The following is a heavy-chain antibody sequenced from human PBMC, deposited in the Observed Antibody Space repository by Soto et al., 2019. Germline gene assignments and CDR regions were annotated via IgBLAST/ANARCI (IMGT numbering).Heavy chain of an antibody. J-gene: IGHJ4*02. Sequence: PGGSLRLSCAASGFKFSNYAMSWVRQAPGKGLEWVSLISATGGGTYYADSVKGRFTISRDNSHNTLYLQVHSLTAEDTAVYYCAKDRREGGNSAFYLDFWGPGAQVTVSS. D-gene: IGHD3-16*01. CDR1: GFKFSNYA. CDR3: AKDRREGGNSAFYLDF. V-gene: IGHV3-23*01. CDR2: ISATGGGT.